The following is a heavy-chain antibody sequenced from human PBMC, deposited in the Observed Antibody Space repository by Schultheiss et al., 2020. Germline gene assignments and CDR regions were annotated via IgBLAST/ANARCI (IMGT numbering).Heavy chain of an antibody. CDR2: IKSKTDGGTT. V-gene: IGHV3-15*01. CDR3: TRWDQGGSSLHY. J-gene: IGHJ4*02. CDR1: GFTFSNAW. D-gene: IGHD6-13*01. Sequence: GGSLRLSCAASGFTFSNAWMSWVRQAPGKGLEWVGRIKSKTDGGTTDYAAPVKGRFTISRDDSKNTLYLQMNSLKTEDTAVYYCTRWDQGGSSLHYWGQGTLVTVSS.